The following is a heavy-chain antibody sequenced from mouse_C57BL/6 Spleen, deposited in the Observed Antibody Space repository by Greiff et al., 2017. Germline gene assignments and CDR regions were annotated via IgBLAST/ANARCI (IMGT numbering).Heavy chain of an antibody. CDR3: AREALYDGYGGDYFDY. J-gene: IGHJ2*01. D-gene: IGHD2-3*01. V-gene: IGHV5-16*01. Sequence: EVKLVESEGGLVQPGSSMKLSCTASGFTFSDYYMAWVRQVPEKGLEWVANINYDGSSTYYLDSLKSRFIISRDNSKNILYLQMSSLKSEDTATYYCAREALYDGYGGDYFDYWGQGTTLTVSS. CDR1: GFTFSDYY. CDR2: INYDGSST.